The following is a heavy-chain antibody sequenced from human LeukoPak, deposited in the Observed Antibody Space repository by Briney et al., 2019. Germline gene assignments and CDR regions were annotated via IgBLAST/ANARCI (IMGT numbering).Heavy chain of an antibody. D-gene: IGHD2-2*02. J-gene: IGHJ4*02. V-gene: IGHV5-51*01. CDR2: IYPGDSDT. CDR1: GYSFTSYW. Sequence: GESLKISCKGSGYSFTSYWIGWVRQMPGKGLDWMGIIYPGDSDTRYSPSFQGQVTISADKSIDTAYLQWSSLKASDTATYYCARHASNTYAPFDYWGQGALVTVSS. CDR3: ARHASNTYAPFDY.